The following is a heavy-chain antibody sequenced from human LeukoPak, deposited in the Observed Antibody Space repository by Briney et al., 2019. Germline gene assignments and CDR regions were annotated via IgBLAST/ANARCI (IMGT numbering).Heavy chain of an antibody. J-gene: IGHJ5*02. CDR2: IYHSGST. D-gene: IGHD1-26*01. Sequence: KPSETLSLTCAVSGGSISSGGYSWSWIRQPPGKGLEWIGYIYHSGSTYYNPSLKSRVTISVDRSKNQFSLKLSSVTAADTAVYYCARTSGSYPYWFDPWGQGTLVTVSS. CDR1: GGSISSGGYS. CDR3: ARTSGSYPYWFDP. V-gene: IGHV4-30-2*02.